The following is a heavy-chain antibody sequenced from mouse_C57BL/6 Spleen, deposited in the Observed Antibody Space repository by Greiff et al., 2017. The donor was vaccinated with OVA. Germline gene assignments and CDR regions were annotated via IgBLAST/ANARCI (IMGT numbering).Heavy chain of an antibody. J-gene: IGHJ3*01. CDR3: ARYETAQARFAY. V-gene: IGHV1-64*01. CDR1: GYTFTSYW. D-gene: IGHD3-2*02. CDR2: IHPNSGST. Sequence: VQLQQPGAELVKPGASVKLSCKASGYTFTSYWMHWVKQRPGQGLEWIGMIHPNSGSTNYNEKFKSKATLTVDKSSSTAYMQLSSLTSEDSAVYYCARYETAQARFAYWGQGTLVTVSA.